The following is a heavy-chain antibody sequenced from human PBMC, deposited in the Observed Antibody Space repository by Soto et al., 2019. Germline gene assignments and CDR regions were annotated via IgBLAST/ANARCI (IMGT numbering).Heavy chain of an antibody. CDR2: IYYSGST. Sequence: SETLSLTCTVSGGSISSGGYDWSWIRQHPGKGLEWIGYIYYSGSTYYNPSLKSRVTISVDTSKNQFSLKLSSVTAADTAVYYCARDGRTHSNWFDPWGQGTLVTVSS. D-gene: IGHD1-26*01. V-gene: IGHV4-31*03. CDR1: GGSISSGGYD. J-gene: IGHJ5*02. CDR3: ARDGRTHSNWFDP.